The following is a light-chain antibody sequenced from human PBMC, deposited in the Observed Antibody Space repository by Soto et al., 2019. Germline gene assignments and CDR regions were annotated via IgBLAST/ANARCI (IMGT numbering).Light chain of an antibody. CDR1: RSIGNN. CDR3: QQSFSPHSA. Sequence: EIQVTQSPTSLPASVGERITITCRASRSIGNNLNWYQQRPGKAPQLLNYAASSLQSGVPSRFSGSSSGTDFTLTITGLQPEDFATYYCQQSFSPHSAFGQGTRL. V-gene: IGKV1-39*01. J-gene: IGKJ5*01. CDR2: AAS.